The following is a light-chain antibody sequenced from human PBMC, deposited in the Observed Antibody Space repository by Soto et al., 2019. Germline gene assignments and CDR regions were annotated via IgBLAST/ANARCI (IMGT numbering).Light chain of an antibody. V-gene: IGKV1-6*01. J-gene: IGKJ1*01. CDR3: QQYNNWPRT. CDR2: AAS. CDR1: QGIRND. Sequence: AIQMTQNQSALSASVGDGVTITWPVSQGIRNDLGWYQQKPGKAPKLLIYAASSLQSGVPSRFSGSGSGTDFTLTISSLQSEDFAVYYCQQYNNWPRTFGHGGNVDIK.